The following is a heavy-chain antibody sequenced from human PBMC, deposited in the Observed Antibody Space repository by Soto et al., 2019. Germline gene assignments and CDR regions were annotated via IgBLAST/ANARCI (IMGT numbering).Heavy chain of an antibody. CDR3: SSAVAHPLVSYSSYYGMDV. CDR1: GFSLTSCA. V-gene: IGHV1-58*01. Sequence: SVKVSWKASGFSLTSCAVRWVRQARGQRLDGIGWIVVGSGNTNYAQKFQERVTITRDMSTSTAYMELSSLRSEDTAVYYCSSAVAHPLVSYSSYYGMDVWRQGTPVTITS. J-gene: IGHJ6*02. CDR2: IVVGSGNT. D-gene: IGHD6-6*01.